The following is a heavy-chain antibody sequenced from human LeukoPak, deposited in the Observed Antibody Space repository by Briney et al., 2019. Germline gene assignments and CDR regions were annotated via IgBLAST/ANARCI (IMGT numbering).Heavy chain of an antibody. CDR2: ITSSSSYI. D-gene: IGHD2-21*02. V-gene: IGHV3-21*01. CDR1: GFTFSSHS. Sequence: GGSLRLSCAASGFTFSSHSMNWVRQAPGKGLEWVSSITSSSSYIFYADSVEGRFTISRDNAKNALYLQMNSLRAEDTAVYYCARDLVVVTGIPGYYYGMDVWGQGTTVTVSS. CDR3: ARDLVVVTGIPGYYYGMDV. J-gene: IGHJ6*02.